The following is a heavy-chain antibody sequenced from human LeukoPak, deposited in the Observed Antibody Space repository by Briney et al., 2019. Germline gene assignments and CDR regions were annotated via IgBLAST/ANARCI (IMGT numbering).Heavy chain of an antibody. CDR2: ISGGDGST. J-gene: IGHJ4*02. V-gene: IGHV3-43*02. D-gene: IGHD6-19*01. Sequence: GGSLRLSCAASGFTFDDYAMHWVRQAPGKGLEWVSLISGGDGSTYYADSVKGRFTISRDNSRNSLYLQMNSLRTEDTALYYCARVIGESGWYDYWGQGTLVTVSS. CDR3: ARVIGESGWYDY. CDR1: GFTFDDYA.